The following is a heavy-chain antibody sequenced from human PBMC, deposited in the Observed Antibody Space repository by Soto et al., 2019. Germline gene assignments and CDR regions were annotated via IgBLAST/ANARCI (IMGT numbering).Heavy chain of an antibody. CDR1: GGTFSSYA. D-gene: IGHD3-10*01. J-gene: IGHJ6*02. V-gene: IGHV1-69*06. CDR3: AGGCLSSGPCYYSGMDV. CDR2: IIPIFGTA. Sequence: ASVKVSCKASGGTFSSYAISWVRQAPGQGLEWMGGIIPIFGTANYAQKFQGRVTITADKSTSTAYMELSSLRSEDTAVYYCAGGCLSSGPCYYSGMDVWGQGATVTVSS.